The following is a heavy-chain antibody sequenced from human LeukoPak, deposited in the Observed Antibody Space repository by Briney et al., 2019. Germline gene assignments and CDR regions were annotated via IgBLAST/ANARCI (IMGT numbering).Heavy chain of an antibody. J-gene: IGHJ6*04. Sequence: GGSLRLSCAASGFIFSNYEMNWVRQAPGKGLEGVSYISSSGGTKYYADSVKGRFTISRDNAKNSLYLQMNSLRAEDTAVYYCAELGITMIGGVWGKGTTVTISS. D-gene: IGHD3-10*02. CDR1: GFIFSNYE. CDR2: ISSSGGTK. V-gene: IGHV3-48*03. CDR3: AELGITMIGGV.